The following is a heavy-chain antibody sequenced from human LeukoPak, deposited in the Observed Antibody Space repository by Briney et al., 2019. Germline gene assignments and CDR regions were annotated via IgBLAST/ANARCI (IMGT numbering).Heavy chain of an antibody. D-gene: IGHD4-17*01. V-gene: IGHV4-34*01. CDR3: ARFGSTVTTLGVVNWFDP. Sequence: SETLSLTCAVYGGSFSGYYWSWIRQPPGKGLEWIGEINHSGSTNYNPSLKSRVTISVDTSKNQFSLKLSSVTAADTAVYYCARFGSTVTTLGVVNWFDPWGQGTLVTVSS. CDR2: INHSGST. J-gene: IGHJ5*02. CDR1: GGSFSGYY.